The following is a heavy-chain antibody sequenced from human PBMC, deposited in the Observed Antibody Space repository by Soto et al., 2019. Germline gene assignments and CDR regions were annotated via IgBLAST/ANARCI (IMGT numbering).Heavy chain of an antibody. CDR2: IYPGDSDI. Sequence: GSLKISCMTSGYKFTNYWIAWVRQRPGKGLEWVGIIYPGDSDIRYSPSFEGQVTISADRSISTAYLQWGSLKASDTAVYFCARRPKRAFDTSDYWGQGNQVTVSS. CDR3: ARRPKRAFDTSDY. V-gene: IGHV5-51*01. CDR1: GYKFTNYW. J-gene: IGHJ4*02.